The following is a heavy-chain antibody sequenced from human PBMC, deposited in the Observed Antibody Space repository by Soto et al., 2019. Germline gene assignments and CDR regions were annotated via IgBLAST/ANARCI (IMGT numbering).Heavy chain of an antibody. D-gene: IGHD3-3*01. J-gene: IGHJ6*02. V-gene: IGHV3-23*01. Sequence: GGSLRLSCAASGFTFSSYAMSWVRQAPGKGLEWVSAISGSGGSTYYADSVKGRFTISRDNSKNTLYLQMNSLRAEDTAVYYCVKGTDYDFWSGYWVDVWGQGTTVTVSS. CDR1: GFTFSSYA. CDR2: ISGSGGST. CDR3: VKGTDYDFWSGYWVDV.